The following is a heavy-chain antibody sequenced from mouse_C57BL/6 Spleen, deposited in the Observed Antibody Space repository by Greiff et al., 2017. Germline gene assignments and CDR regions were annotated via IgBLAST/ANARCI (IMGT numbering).Heavy chain of an antibody. CDR2: IWSGGST. CDR1: GFSLTSYG. V-gene: IGHV2-2*01. CDR3: ARNGGAYGSSSAWFAY. Sequence: VQGVESGPGLVQPSQSLSITCTVSGFSLTSYGVHWVRQSPGKGLEWLGVIWSGGSTDYNAAFISRLSISKDNSKSPVFFKMNSLQADDTAIYYCARNGGAYGSSSAWFAYWGQGTLVTVSA. D-gene: IGHD1-1*01. J-gene: IGHJ3*01.